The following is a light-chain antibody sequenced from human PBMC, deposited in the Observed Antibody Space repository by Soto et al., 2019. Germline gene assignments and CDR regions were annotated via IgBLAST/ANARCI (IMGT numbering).Light chain of an antibody. V-gene: IGLV2-8*01. CDR3: SSYAGSPTVI. J-gene: IGLJ2*01. CDR1: SSDVGGSNF. Sequence: QSALTQPPSASGSLGRSVTISCTGTSSDVGGSNFVSWYQQHPGKAPKLLICEVSRRPSGVPDRFSGSKSGNTASLTVSGLQAEDEADYYCSSYAGSPTVIFGGGTKLTVL. CDR2: EVS.